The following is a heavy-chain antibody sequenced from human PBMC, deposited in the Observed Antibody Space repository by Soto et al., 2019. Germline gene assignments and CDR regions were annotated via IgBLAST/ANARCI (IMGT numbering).Heavy chain of an antibody. CDR3: ARVPAAGKHLSYDMDV. CDR1: GYIFTGFY. D-gene: IGHD6-13*01. J-gene: IGHJ6*02. CDR2: INPNSGDT. Sequence: ASVKVSCKASGYIFTGFYMHWVRQAPGQGLEWMGWINPNSGDTSYAQKFQGRVTMTRDTPISTAYMELSRLRSDDTAVYYCARVPAAGKHLSYDMDVWGQGTTVTVSS. V-gene: IGHV1-2*02.